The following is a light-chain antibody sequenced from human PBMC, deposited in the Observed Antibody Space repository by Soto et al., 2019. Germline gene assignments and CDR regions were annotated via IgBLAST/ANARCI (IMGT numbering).Light chain of an antibody. Sequence: AAQMTQSPSSLSASVGDGVTITCRASQGISSGLAWYQQKPGTAPKLLIFDASNLGSGVPSRFSGSGSGTYFTLTISGLQPEDFATYYCQQLNSYPYIFGQGTKLDIK. CDR3: QQLNSYPYI. V-gene: IGKV1-13*02. J-gene: IGKJ2*01. CDR2: DAS. CDR1: QGISSG.